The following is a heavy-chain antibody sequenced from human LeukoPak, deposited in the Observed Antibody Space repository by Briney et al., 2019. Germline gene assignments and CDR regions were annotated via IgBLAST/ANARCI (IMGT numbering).Heavy chain of an antibody. J-gene: IGHJ1*01. Sequence: ASVKVSCKASGGTFSSYAISWVRQAPGQGLEWMGWINPNSDVTNYAQQFQGRVTMTRDTSISTAYMELSRLRSDDTAVFYCARDPGQNIFQHWGQGTLVTVSS. CDR3: ARDPGQNIFQH. CDR1: GGTFSSYA. CDR2: INPNSDVT. V-gene: IGHV1-2*02.